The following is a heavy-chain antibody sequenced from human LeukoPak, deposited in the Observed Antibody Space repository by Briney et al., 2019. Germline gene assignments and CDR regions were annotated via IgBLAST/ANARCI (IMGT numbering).Heavy chain of an antibody. V-gene: IGHV4-59*01. J-gene: IGHJ4*02. CDR1: GGSIGSYY. Sequence: KPSETLSLTCTVSGGSIGSYYWSWIRQPPGKGLEWIGYIYYRGSTNYNPSLKSRVTISVDTSKNQFSLKLSSVTAADTAVYYCARDPSSTGPFDYWGQGTLVTVSS. D-gene: IGHD1-14*01. CDR2: IYYRGST. CDR3: ARDPSSTGPFDY.